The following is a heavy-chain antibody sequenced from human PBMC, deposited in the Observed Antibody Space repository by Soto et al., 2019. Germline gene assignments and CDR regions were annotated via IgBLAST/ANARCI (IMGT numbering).Heavy chain of an antibody. CDR3: ARVRSGVGYNWFDP. D-gene: IGHD3-16*01. Sequence: SETLSLTCTVSSGSISRGGYYWSWIRQHPGKGLEWIGNIFYSGSTYYNPSLKSRVTISVDTSKNQFSLKLSSVTAADTAVYYCARVRSGVGYNWFDPWGQGTLVTVSS. V-gene: IGHV4-31*03. CDR1: SGSISRGGYY. J-gene: IGHJ5*02. CDR2: IFYSGST.